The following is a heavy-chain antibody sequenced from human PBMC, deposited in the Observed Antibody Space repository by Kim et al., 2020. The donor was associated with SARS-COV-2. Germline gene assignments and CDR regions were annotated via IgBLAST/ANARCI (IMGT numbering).Heavy chain of an antibody. D-gene: IGHD3-22*01. V-gene: IGHV3-43*02. CDR2: ISGDGGST. CDR1: GFTFDDYA. Sequence: GGSLRLSCAASGFTFDDYAMHWVRQAPGKGLEWVSLISGDGGSTYYADSVKGRFTISRDNSKNSLYLQMNSLRTEDTALYYCAKDIMNYYDSSGLGALFDYWGQGTLVTVSS. J-gene: IGHJ4*02. CDR3: AKDIMNYYDSSGLGALFDY.